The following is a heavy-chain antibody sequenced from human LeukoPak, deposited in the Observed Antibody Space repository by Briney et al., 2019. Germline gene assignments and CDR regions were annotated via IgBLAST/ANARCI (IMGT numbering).Heavy chain of an antibody. CDR3: ARDLSLGYCSGGSCYQGPA. D-gene: IGHD2-15*01. CDR2: IKQDGSEK. J-gene: IGHJ4*02. CDR1: GFTFSSYW. V-gene: IGHV3-7*01. Sequence: GGSLRLSCAASGFTFSSYWMSWVRQAPGKGLEWVANIKQDGSEKYYVDSVKGRFTISRDNAKNSLYLQMNSLRAEDTAVYYCARDLSLGYCSGGSCYQGPAWGQGTLVTVSS.